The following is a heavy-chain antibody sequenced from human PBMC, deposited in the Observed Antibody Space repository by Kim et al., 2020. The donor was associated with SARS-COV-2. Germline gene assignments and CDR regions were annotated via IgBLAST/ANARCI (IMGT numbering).Heavy chain of an antibody. D-gene: IGHD5-12*01. CDR2: INPNSGGT. V-gene: IGHV1-2*06. Sequence: ASVKVSCKASGYTFTGYYMHWVRQAPGQGLEWMGRINPNSGGTNYAQKFQGRVTMSRDTSISTAYMELSRLRSEDTAVYYCARALGYRGYDSDYWGQGTLVTVSS. J-gene: IGHJ4*02. CDR1: GYTFTGYY. CDR3: ARALGYRGYDSDY.